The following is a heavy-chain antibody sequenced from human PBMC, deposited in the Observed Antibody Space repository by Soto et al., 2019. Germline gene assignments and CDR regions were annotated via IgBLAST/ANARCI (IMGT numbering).Heavy chain of an antibody. D-gene: IGHD6-13*01. CDR3: ARYSSNWFQTEGMDV. Sequence: SETLSPTCTVSGGSISTGGYYWSWIRQPDGKGLEWSGRIDTSGNTNYNPSLKSRVTMSEDTSKKQFSLKLTSVTAAGTAVYYCARYSSNWFQTEGMDVWGQGTTVTV. CDR2: IDTSGNT. V-gene: IGHV4-61*02. J-gene: IGHJ6*02. CDR1: GGSISTGGYY.